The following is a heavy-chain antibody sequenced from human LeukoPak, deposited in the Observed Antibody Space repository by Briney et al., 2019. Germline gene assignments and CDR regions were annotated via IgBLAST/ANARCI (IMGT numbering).Heavy chain of an antibody. J-gene: IGHJ5*02. CDR2: ISSSSSYI. CDR1: GFTFSSYS. D-gene: IGHD3-3*01. Sequence: TGGSLRLSCAASGFTFSSYSMNWVRQAPGKGLEWVSSISSSSSYIYYADSVKGRFTISRDNAKNSLYLQMNSLRAEDTAVYYCARGDDFWSGTLRFDPSGQGTLVTVSS. V-gene: IGHV3-21*01. CDR3: ARGDDFWSGTLRFDP.